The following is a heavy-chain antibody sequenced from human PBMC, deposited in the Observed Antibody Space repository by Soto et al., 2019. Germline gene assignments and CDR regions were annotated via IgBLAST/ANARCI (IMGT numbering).Heavy chain of an antibody. V-gene: IGHV3-23*01. J-gene: IGHJ4*02. Sequence: GGSLRLSCAASGFTFSSYAMSWVRQAPGKGLEWVSAISGSGGGTYYADSVMGRFTISRDNSKSTLYLQINSLRAEDTAVYYCAKDGRTVATIPYYFDSWGQGTLVTVSS. D-gene: IGHD5-12*01. CDR2: ISGSGGGT. CDR1: GFTFSSYA. CDR3: AKDGRTVATIPYYFDS.